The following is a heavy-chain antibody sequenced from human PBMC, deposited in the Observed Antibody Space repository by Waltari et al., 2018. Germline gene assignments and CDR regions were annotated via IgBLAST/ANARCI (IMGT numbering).Heavy chain of an antibody. J-gene: IGHJ4*02. CDR2: INHSGST. CDR3: ASILLGYCTGGVCYSEYFDY. CDR1: GGSFSGYY. Sequence: QVQLQQWGAGLLKPSETLSLTCAVYGGSFSGYYWSWIRQPPGKGLEWIGEINHSGSTHYNPSLKSRVTIAVDTSKNQFSLKLSSVTAADTAVYYCASILLGYCTGGVCYSEYFDYWGQGTLVTVSS. V-gene: IGHV4-34*01. D-gene: IGHD2-8*02.